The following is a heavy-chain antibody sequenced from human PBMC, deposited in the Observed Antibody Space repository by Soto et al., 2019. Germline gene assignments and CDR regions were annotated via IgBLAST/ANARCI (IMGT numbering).Heavy chain of an antibody. V-gene: IGHV4-39*01. D-gene: IGHD6-19*01. CDR1: GGSISSSSYY. CDR2: IYYSGST. J-gene: IGHJ4*02. Sequence: SETLSLTCTVSGGSISSSSYYWGWIRQPPGKGLEWIGSIYYSGSTYYNPSLKSRVTISVDTSKNQFSLKLISVTAADTAVYYCARHRDSSGLIDYWGQGTLVTVSS. CDR3: ARHRDSSGLIDY.